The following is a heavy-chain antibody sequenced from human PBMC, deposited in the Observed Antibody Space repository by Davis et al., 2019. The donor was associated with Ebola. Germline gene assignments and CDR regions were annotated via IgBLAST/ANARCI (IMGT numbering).Heavy chain of an antibody. CDR1: GFTVSNNY. J-gene: IGHJ2*01. D-gene: IGHD1-26*01. Sequence: PGGSLRLSCAASGFTVSNNYMSWVRQAPGKGLEWVSVIYRDGDTHHADSVKGRFTISRGISKNTMYLQMSSLRAEDTAVYYCARYSPPHYDLWGRGTLVTVSS. CDR3: ARYSPPHYDL. V-gene: IGHV3-53*01. CDR2: IYRDGDT.